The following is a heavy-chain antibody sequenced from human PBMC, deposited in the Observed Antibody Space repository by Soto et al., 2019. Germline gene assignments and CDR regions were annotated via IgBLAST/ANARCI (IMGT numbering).Heavy chain of an antibody. J-gene: IGHJ4*02. D-gene: IGHD2-2*03. CDR3: AKDSMDFVFDY. V-gene: IGHV3-43*01. CDR1: GFTFDDYT. Sequence: EVQLVESGGVVVQPGGSERLSCAVSGFTFDDYTMHWVRQAPGKGLEWVSLISWDGGSTYYADSVKGRFTISRDNSKNSLYLQMNSLRTEDTALYYCAKDSMDFVFDYWGQGTLVTVSS. CDR2: ISWDGGST.